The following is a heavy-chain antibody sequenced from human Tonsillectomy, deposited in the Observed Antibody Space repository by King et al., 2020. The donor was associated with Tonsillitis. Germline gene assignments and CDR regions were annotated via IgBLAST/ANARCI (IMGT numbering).Heavy chain of an antibody. CDR1: GFTFSSYP. J-gene: IGHJ4*02. Sequence: VQLVESGGGVVQPGRSLRLSCAASGFTFSSYPMHWVRQAPGKGLEWVAVIAFEGKIQYYAGSVTGRFTISRDDSKNTLYLQRNTLSVEDTAVYYCARDMIRGAPDYFDYWGQGTLVTVSS. V-gene: IGHV3-30*01. CDR3: ARDMIRGAPDYFDY. D-gene: IGHD3-16*01. CDR2: IAFEGKIQ.